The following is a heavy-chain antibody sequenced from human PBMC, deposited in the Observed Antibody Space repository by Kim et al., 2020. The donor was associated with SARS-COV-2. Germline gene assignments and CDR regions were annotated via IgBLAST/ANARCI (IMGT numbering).Heavy chain of an antibody. J-gene: IGHJ4*02. CDR1: GFTFRESW. V-gene: IGHV3-15*01. D-gene: IGHD6-19*01. Sequence: GGSLRLSCAVSGFTFRESWMSWVRQPPGKGLEWIARIKNIADGGTTEYAAPVNGRFTISRDDSKNTLSLEMNSLKIEDTSVYYCIDPGGWYAGHWGQGTLVTVSS. CDR2: IKNIADGGTT. CDR3: IDPGGWYAGH.